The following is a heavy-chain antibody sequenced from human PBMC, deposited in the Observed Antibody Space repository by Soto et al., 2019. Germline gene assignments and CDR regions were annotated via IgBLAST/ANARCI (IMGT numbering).Heavy chain of an antibody. D-gene: IGHD2-8*01. J-gene: IGHJ6*02. CDR2: INPKSGGT. CDR1: GYSFTDYH. Sequence: ASVKVSCKASGYSFTDYHIHWVRQAPGQGLEWLGRINPKSGGTSTAQKFQGWVTMTRGRSISTVYIELTRLRSDDTAVYFCARGHSTDCSNGVCSFFYNHEMDVWGQGTTVTVSS. V-gene: IGHV1-2*04. CDR3: ARGHSTDCSNGVCSFFYNHEMDV.